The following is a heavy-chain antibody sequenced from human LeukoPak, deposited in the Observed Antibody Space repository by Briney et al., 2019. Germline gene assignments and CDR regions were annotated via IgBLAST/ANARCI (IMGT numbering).Heavy chain of an antibody. V-gene: IGHV3-30*02. CDR1: GFTFSSYG. D-gene: IGHD2-2*01. Sequence: GGSLRLSCAASGFTFSSYGMHWVRQAPGKGLEWVAFIRYDGSNKYYADSVKGRFTISRDNSKNTLYLQMNSLRAENTAVYYCAKFPDCSSTSCYDYWGQGTLVTVSS. J-gene: IGHJ4*02. CDR3: AKFPDCSSTSCYDY. CDR2: IRYDGSNK.